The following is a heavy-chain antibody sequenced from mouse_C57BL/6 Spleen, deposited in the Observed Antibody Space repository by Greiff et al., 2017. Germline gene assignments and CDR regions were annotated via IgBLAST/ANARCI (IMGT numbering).Heavy chain of an antibody. V-gene: IGHV1-18*01. CDR2: INPNNGGT. J-gene: IGHJ1*03. CDR3: ARSLLLRSGYFDV. CDR1: GYTFTDYN. Sequence: EVKLQQSGPELVKPGASVKIPCKASGYTFTDYNMDWVKQSHGKSLEWIGDINPNNGGTIYNQKFKGKATLTVDKSSSTAYMELRSLTSEDTAVYYCARSLLLRSGYFDVWGTGTTVTVSS. D-gene: IGHD1-1*01.